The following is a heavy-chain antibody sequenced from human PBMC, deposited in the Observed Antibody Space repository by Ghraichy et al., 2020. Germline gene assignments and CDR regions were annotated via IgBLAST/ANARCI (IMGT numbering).Heavy chain of an antibody. J-gene: IGHJ6*02. Sequence: GGSLRLSCVGSGFTVSSYSMNWVRQAPGKGLGWVSYITGSGRFISYADSVKGRFTVSRDNAQNSLYLQMKSLRDEDTAVYYCARGSTVVRYYYYDGMDVWGQGTTVTVSS. CDR2: ITGSGRFI. D-gene: IGHD2-21*01. CDR3: ARGSTVVRYYYYDGMDV. V-gene: IGHV3-48*02. CDR1: GFTVSSYS.